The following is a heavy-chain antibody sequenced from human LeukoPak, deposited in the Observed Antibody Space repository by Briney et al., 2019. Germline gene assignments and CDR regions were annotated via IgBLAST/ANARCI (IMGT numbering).Heavy chain of an antibody. CDR2: IYSSGST. J-gene: IGHJ4*02. V-gene: IGHV3-66*03. D-gene: IGHD3-9*01. CDR1: GFTFSSNY. CDR3: ARSANDLRYFDWLSWYYFDY. Sequence: GGSLRLSCAASGFTFSSNYMSWVRQAPGKGLEWVSVIYSSGSTSYADSVKGRFTISRDNSKNTLYLQMNSLRAEDTAVYYCARSANDLRYFDWLSWYYFDYWGQGTLVTVSS.